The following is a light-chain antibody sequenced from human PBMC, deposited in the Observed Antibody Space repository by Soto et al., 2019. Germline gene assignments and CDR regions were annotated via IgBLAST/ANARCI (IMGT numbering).Light chain of an antibody. CDR3: QQYHTSWT. V-gene: IGKV1-5*01. J-gene: IGKJ1*01. CDR1: QSISRW. Sequence: DIQMTQSPSTLSASVGDRVTITCRASQSISRWLAWYQQKPGKAPNLLIHDGFSLESGVPSRFSGSGSGTEFTLTITSLQTDDFATYYCQQYHTSWTFGQGTRVEI. CDR2: DGF.